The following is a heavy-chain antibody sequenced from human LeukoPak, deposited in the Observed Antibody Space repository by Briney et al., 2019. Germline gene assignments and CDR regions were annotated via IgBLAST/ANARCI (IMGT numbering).Heavy chain of an antibody. V-gene: IGHV1-2*06. CDR2: INPNSGDT. Sequence: GASVKVSCKAPGYTFTCYYIHWVRQAPGQGLEWMGRINPNSGDTKYAQTFQGRVTMTRATSISTAYMEMSRLRFDDTAVYYCARDLAVAPDHWGQGTLVTVSS. CDR3: ARDLAVAPDH. D-gene: IGHD6-19*01. J-gene: IGHJ4*02. CDR1: GYTFTCYY.